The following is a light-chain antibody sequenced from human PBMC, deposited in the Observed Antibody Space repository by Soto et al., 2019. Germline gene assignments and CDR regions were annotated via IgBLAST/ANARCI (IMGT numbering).Light chain of an antibody. J-gene: IGKJ4*01. CDR2: DAS. CDR3: QQRTTWRFT. CDR1: QSVSSH. Sequence: EVVLTQSPATLSLSPGERATLSCRASQSVSSHLPWYQQKPGQAPRLLIYDASNRAAGIPAWFSGSWSGTDFTLTISSLETEGFAVYYWQQRTTWRFTFGRGTKVEIK. V-gene: IGKV3-11*01.